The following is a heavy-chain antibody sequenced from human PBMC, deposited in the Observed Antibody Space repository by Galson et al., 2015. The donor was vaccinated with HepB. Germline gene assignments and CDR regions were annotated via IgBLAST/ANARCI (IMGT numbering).Heavy chain of an antibody. D-gene: IGHD4-11*01. CDR3: AKGSTVTTRYRFDY. J-gene: IGHJ4*02. V-gene: IGHV3-23*01. CDR1: GFTFSRYA. CDR2: ISGSGDNT. Sequence: SLRLSCAASGFTFSRYAMDWVRQAPGKGLEWVSVISGSGDNTYYAESVKGRFTISRDNSKNTLYLQMNSLRAGDTAVYYCAKGSTVTTRYRFDYWGQGTLVTVSS.